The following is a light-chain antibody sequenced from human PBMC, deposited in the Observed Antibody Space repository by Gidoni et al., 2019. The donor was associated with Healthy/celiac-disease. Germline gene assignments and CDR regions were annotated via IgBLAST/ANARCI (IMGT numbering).Light chain of an antibody. CDR2: EGS. CDR1: SSDVGSYNL. CDR3: CSYAGSSTVV. V-gene: IGLV2-23*01. Sequence: QSALTQPASVSGYPGQSITISCTGTSSDVGSYNLVSWYQQHPGKAPKLMIYEGSKRPSGVSNRFSGSKSGNTASLTITGLQAGDEADYYCCSYAGSSTVVFGGGTKLTVL. J-gene: IGLJ2*01.